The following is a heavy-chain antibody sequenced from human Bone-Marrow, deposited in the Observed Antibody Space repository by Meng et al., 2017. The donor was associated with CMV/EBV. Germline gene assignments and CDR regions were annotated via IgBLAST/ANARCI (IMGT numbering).Heavy chain of an antibody. CDR3: ARDVDYSGYYYYYGMDV. CDR1: GFTFSSYS. CDR2: ISSSSSYI. J-gene: IGHJ6*02. Sequence: GESLKISCAASGFTFSSYSMNWVRQAPGKGLEWVSSISSSSSYIYYADSVKGRFTISRDNAKNSLYLQMNSLRAEDTAVYYCARDVDYSGYYYYYGMDVWVQGTTVTVSS. D-gene: IGHD3-10*01. V-gene: IGHV3-21*01.